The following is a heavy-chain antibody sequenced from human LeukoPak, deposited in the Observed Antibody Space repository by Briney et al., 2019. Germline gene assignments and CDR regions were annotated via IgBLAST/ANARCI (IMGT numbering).Heavy chain of an antibody. V-gene: IGHV3-23*01. CDR1: FSNSA. CDR2: ISNSGDTT. CDR3: AKDQGAYVTTVTYFDY. Sequence: PGGSLRLSCAASFSNSALNWVRQAPGKGLEWVSTISNSGDTTYYADSVRGRFTISRDNSKKTLYLQMNSLRVEDTAVYYCAKDQGAYVTTVTYFDYWGQGTLVTVSS. D-gene: IGHD4-11*01. J-gene: IGHJ4*02.